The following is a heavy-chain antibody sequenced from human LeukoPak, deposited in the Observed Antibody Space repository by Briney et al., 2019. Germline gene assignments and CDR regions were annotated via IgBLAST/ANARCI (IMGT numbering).Heavy chain of an antibody. V-gene: IGHV4-59*08. Sequence: SETLSLTCSVSGGSISSYYWSWIRQPPGKGLEWIGYIYYSGTTNYNPSLKSRLTISVDASKNQFSLKLSFVTATDTAVYYCASLTTVTQGYFDSWGQGTLVTVSS. CDR1: GGSISSYY. J-gene: IGHJ4*02. CDR3: ASLTTVTQGYFDS. CDR2: IYYSGTT. D-gene: IGHD4-17*01.